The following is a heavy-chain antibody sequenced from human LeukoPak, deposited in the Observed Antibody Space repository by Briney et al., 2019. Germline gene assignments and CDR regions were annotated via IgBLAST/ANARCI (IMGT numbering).Heavy chain of an antibody. V-gene: IGHV3-23*01. CDR2: ISGSGGST. CDR1: GFTFSSYG. D-gene: IGHD6-19*01. Sequence: PGGSLRLSCAASGFTFSSYGMRWVGQAPGKGLEWVSAISGSGGSTYYADSVKGRFTISRDNSKNTLYLQMNSLRAEDTAVYYCARGLAVAGFVAFDYWGQGTLVTVSS. CDR3: ARGLAVAGFVAFDY. J-gene: IGHJ4*02.